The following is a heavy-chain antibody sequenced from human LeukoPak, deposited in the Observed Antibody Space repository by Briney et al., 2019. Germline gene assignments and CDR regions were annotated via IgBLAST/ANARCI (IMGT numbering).Heavy chain of an antibody. V-gene: IGHV3-73*01. CDR2: IRSKANSYAT. CDR1: GFTFSGSA. J-gene: IGHJ6*02. Sequence: GGSLKLSCAASGFTFSGSAMHWVRQASGKGLVGVGRIRSKANSYATAYAASVKGRFTISRDDSKNTAYQQMNSLKTEDTAVYYCTRQIERDYYDSSGYYSSYYYGMDVWGQGTTVTVSS. D-gene: IGHD3-22*01. CDR3: TRQIERDYYDSSGYYSSYYYGMDV.